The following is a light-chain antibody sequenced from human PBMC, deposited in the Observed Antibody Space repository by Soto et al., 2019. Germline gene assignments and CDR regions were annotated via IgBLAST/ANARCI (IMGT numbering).Light chain of an antibody. J-gene: IGKJ5*01. CDR1: QTISSW. V-gene: IGKV1-5*03. CDR2: KAS. CDR3: QQYNSYSSLT. Sequence: DIQMTQSPSTLSGSVGDRVTITCRASQTISSWLAWYQRKPGKAPKLLIYKASSLESGVPSRFSGSGSGTEFTLTISSLQPDDFATYYCQQYNSYSSLTFGQGTRLEIK.